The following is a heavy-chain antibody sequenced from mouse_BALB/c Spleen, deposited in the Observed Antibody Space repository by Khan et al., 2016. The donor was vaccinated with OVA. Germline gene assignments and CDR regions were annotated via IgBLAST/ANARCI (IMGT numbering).Heavy chain of an antibody. CDR2: INPHIGET. V-gene: IGHV1-20*02. D-gene: IGHD1-1*01. CDR1: GYSFTGYF. CDR3: ARIYGSDFDD. J-gene: IGHJ2*01. Sequence: VQLQQSGPELVKPGASVKISCKASGYSFTGYFMNWVIQSHGKSLEWIGRINPHIGETFYNQKFKGKATLTVDESSSTAHMELRSLASEDSAVYYCARIYGSDFDDWGQGTTLTVSS.